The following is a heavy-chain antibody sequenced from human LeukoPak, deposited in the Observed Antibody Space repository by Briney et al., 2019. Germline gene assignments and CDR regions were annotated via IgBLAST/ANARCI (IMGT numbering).Heavy chain of an antibody. Sequence: ASVKVSCKASGGTFSSYAIGWVRQAPGQGLEWMGRIIPILGIANYAQKFQGRVTITADKSTSTAYMELSSLRSEDTAVYYCARVNCGGDCYPDDYYYYYGMDVWGQGTTVTVSS. CDR1: GGTFSSYA. CDR3: ARVNCGGDCYPDDYYYYYGMDV. CDR2: IIPILGIA. J-gene: IGHJ6*02. D-gene: IGHD2-21*02. V-gene: IGHV1-69*04.